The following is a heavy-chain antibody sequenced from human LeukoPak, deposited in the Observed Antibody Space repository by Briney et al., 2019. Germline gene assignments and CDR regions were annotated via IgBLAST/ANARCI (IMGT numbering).Heavy chain of an antibody. D-gene: IGHD6-6*01. CDR1: GFAFSNAW. V-gene: IGHV3-15*01. J-gene: IGHJ4*02. CDR2: IKSKTDGGTT. Sequence: GGSLRLSCAASGFAFSNAWMSWVRQAPGKGLEWVCRIKSKTDGGTTDYAAPVKGSFTISRDDSKNTPYLQMNSLKTEDTAVYYCTTGPSIAAHYFDYWGQGTLVTVSS. CDR3: TTGPSIAAHYFDY.